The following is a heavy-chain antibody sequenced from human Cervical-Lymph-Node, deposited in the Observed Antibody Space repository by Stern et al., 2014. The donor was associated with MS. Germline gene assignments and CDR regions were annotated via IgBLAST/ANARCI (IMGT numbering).Heavy chain of an antibody. CDR3: ARGGAARPDY. Sequence: EVHLVESGGGLVQPGGSLRLSCAASGFTFSSYGMNWVRQAPGKGLEWVSYISSSSSTTNYADSVKGRFTISRDNAKNSLYLQVNSLRADDTAVYFCARGGAARPDYWGQGTLVTVSS. CDR2: ISSSSSTT. D-gene: IGHD6-6*01. V-gene: IGHV3-48*01. J-gene: IGHJ4*02. CDR1: GFTFSSYG.